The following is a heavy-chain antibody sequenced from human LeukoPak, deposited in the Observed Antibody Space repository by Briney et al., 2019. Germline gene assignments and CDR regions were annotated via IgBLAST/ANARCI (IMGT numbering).Heavy chain of an antibody. Sequence: SGPTLVKPTQTLTLTCTFSGFSLSTNAVVVGWVRQPPGKALEWLAFIYGNDDKRYSPSLGSRLTITKATSENQVVLTVTDMDYVDTATYYCVHRTTVTSVDHWGQGTLVTVYS. V-gene: IGHV2-5*01. J-gene: IGHJ4*02. CDR2: IYGNDDK. D-gene: IGHD4-17*01. CDR1: GFSLSTNAVV. CDR3: VHRTTVTSVDH.